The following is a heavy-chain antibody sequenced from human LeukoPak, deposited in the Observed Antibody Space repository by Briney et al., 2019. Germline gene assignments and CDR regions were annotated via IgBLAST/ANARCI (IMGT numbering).Heavy chain of an antibody. CDR1: GCPFRRFY. D-gene: IGHD2-21*01. J-gene: IGHJ5*02. V-gene: IGHV3-11*04. Sequence: GVALRLSRAVSGCPFRRFYMSWIRQAPGKGLEGIAYIGLSGSPLDYADSVKGRFTISRDNDQNSLYLDINTQIAEDTAEDYCARKDFSCGSFSSWGQGTPVTVSS. CDR3: ARKDFSCGSFSS. CDR2: IGLSGSPL.